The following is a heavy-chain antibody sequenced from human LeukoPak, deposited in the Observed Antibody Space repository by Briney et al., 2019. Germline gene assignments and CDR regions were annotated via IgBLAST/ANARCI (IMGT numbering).Heavy chain of an antibody. J-gene: IGHJ5*02. D-gene: IGHD6-13*01. CDR2: IYYSGST. V-gene: IGHV4-59*08. Sequence: SETLSLTCTVSGGSISSYFWSWMRQPPGKGLEGIGYIYYSGSTNYNPSLKSRVTISLDTSKNQFFLKLSSVTAAETAVYYCARGIAAAAAWFYPWGQGTLVTVSS. CDR3: ARGIAAAAAWFYP. CDR1: GGSISSYF.